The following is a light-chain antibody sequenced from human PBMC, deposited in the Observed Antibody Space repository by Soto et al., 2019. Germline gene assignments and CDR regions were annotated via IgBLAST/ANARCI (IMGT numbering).Light chain of an antibody. Sequence: EIVLTQSPGTLSLSPGERATLSCRASQSISSNYLAWYHQKPGQAPRLLIHGASRRAYGIPDRFSGSGSGTDFTLTISRPESQDFAVYYCQQYGSSPLTFGGGTKVEI. CDR2: GAS. J-gene: IGKJ4*01. CDR1: QSISSNY. V-gene: IGKV3-20*01. CDR3: QQYGSSPLT.